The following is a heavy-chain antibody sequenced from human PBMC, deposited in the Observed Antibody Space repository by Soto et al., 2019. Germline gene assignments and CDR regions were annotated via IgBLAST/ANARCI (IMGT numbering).Heavy chain of an antibody. CDR2: ISYDRRNN. V-gene: IGHV3-30*05. CDR1: RFIYSSDG. Sequence: CLRLSCVDARFIYSSDGIHWVRQAPGKGLEWVEGISYDRRNNNYADSVKGRYTIARDNSKNTLYLQMNSLRAEDTAVYYCAKDRGVEVTTRFFDYWGQGTLVTVSS. CDR3: AKDRGVEVTTRFFDY. J-gene: IGHJ4*02. D-gene: IGHD4-17*01.